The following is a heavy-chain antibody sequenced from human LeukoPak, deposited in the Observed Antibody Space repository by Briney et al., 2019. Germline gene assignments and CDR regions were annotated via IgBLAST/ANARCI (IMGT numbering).Heavy chain of an antibody. Sequence: SKPLSLTCTVSGGSINSSSYYWGWIRQPAGKGLEWVGSIYYSGSTYYNPSLKSRVTISVDTSKNQFSLKLSSVTAADTAMYYRAAPYGYSYGYVDYWGQGTLVTVSS. CDR2: IYYSGST. CDR3: AAPYGYSYGYVDY. D-gene: IGHD5-18*01. CDR1: GGSINSSSYY. J-gene: IGHJ4*02. V-gene: IGHV4-39*01.